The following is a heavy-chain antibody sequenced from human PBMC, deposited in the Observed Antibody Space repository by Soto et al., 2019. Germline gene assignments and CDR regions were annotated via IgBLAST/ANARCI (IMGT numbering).Heavy chain of an antibody. CDR1: GFSLRTRGVG. CDR3: ARMYYYGSGSYYNGFDY. V-gene: IGHV2-5*02. D-gene: IGHD3-10*01. Sequence: ESGPTLVNPTQTLTLTCTFSGFSLRTRGVGVGWIRQPPGKALEWLALIYWDDDKRYSPSLKSRLTITKDPSKNQVVLAMTNMDPVDTATYYCARMYYYGSGSYYNGFDYWGQGTLVTVS. CDR2: IYWDDDK. J-gene: IGHJ4*02.